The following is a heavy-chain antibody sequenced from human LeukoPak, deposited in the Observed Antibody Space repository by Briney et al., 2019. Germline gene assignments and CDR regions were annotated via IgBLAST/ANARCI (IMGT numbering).Heavy chain of an antibody. Sequence: PGRSLRLSCAASGFTFSTYGMHWVRQAPGKGLEWVAVISDDADRENYGDSVKGRFSISRDNSRNTLFLQMNSLRAEDTAVYFCAKPTRGSGNSFLIDFWGQGTLVTVSS. J-gene: IGHJ4*02. CDR3: AKPTRGSGNSFLIDF. V-gene: IGHV3-30*18. CDR1: GFTFSTYG. D-gene: IGHD4-23*01. CDR2: ISDDADRE.